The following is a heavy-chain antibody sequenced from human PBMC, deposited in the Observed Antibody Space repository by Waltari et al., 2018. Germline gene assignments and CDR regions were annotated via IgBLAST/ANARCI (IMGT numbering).Heavy chain of an antibody. CDR2: NNPNSGGT. CDR1: GYTFTGYY. CDR3: AAAPRTSSGYYPFDY. D-gene: IGHD3-22*01. J-gene: IGHJ4*02. Sequence: QVQLVQSGAEVKKPGASVKVSCKASGYTFTGYYMHWVRQAPGQGLEWMGWNNPNSGGTNYAQKFQGRVTMTRDTAISTAYRELSRLRSDDTAVYYCAAAPRTSSGYYPFDYWGQGTLVTVSS. V-gene: IGHV1-2*02.